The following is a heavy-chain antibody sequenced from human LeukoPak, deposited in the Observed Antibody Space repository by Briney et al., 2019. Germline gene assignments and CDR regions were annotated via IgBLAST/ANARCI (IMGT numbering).Heavy chain of an antibody. J-gene: IGHJ4*02. CDR3: AREVISTPSYFDY. Sequence: GGSLRLSCAASGFTVSSNYMSWVRQAPGKGLEGVSVIYSGGSTYYADSVKGRFTISSDSSKNTLYLQMNSLGADDTAVYYCAREVISTPSYFDYWGQGILVTVSS. V-gene: IGHV3-53*01. D-gene: IGHD2-2*01. CDR2: IYSGGST. CDR1: GFTVSSNY.